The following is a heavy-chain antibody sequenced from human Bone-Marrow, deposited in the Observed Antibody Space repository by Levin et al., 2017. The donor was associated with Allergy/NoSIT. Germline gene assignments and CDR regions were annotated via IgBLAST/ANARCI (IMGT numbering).Heavy chain of an antibody. V-gene: IGHV1-18*01. CDR2: ISAYNGNT. J-gene: IGHJ5*02. Sequence: AASVKVSCKASGYTFTSYGISWVRQAPGQGLEWMGWISAYNGNTNYAQKLQGRVTMTTDTSTSTAYMELRSLRSDDTAVYYCARVTGGPYDSSGYYYHWFDPWGQGTLVTVSS. CDR3: ARVTGGPYDSSGYYYHWFDP. CDR1: GYTFTSYG. D-gene: IGHD3-22*01.